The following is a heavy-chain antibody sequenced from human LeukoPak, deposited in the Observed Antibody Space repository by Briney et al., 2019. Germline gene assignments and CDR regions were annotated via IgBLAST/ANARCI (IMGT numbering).Heavy chain of an antibody. CDR1: GFTFSSYA. J-gene: IGHJ4*02. Sequence: PGGSLRLSCAASGFTFSSYAMSWVRQAPGKGLEWVSAISGSGGSTCYADSVKGRFTISRDNSKNTLYLQMNSLRAEDTAVYYCAKVVAYYDFWSGLHFDYWGQGTLVTVSS. CDR3: AKVVAYYDFWSGLHFDY. V-gene: IGHV3-23*01. D-gene: IGHD3-3*01. CDR2: ISGSGGST.